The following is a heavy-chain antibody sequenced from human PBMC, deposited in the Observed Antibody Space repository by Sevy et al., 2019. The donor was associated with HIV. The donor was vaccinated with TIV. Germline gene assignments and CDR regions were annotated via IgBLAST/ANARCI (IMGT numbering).Heavy chain of an antibody. V-gene: IGHV3-21*01. D-gene: IGHD1-1*01. CDR2: ISSSSNYI. CDR3: ATDNWNYVDY. CDR1: GFTFSTYS. J-gene: IGHJ4*02. Sequence: GGCLRLSCAASGFTFSTYSMTWVRQAPGKGLEWVSSISSSSNYIYYADSVKGRFTISRDNAKNSLYLQMNSLRAEDTAVYYCATDNWNYVDYWGQGTLVTVSS.